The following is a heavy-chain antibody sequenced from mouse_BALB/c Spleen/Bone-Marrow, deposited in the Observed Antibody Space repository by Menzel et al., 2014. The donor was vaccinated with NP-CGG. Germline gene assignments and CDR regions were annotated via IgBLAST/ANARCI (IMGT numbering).Heavy chain of an antibody. V-gene: IGHV1S135*01. Sequence: VQLKESGPELVKPGASVKVSCKASGYSFTDYNMYWVKQSHGKSLEWIGYIDPYNDGTSYNQKFKGKATLTVDKSSSTAFMHLNSLTSEDPAVYYCARAGYGNYEAWFAYWGQGTLVTVSA. CDR2: IDPYNDGT. D-gene: IGHD2-10*02. CDR3: ARAGYGNYEAWFAY. CDR1: GYSFTDYN. J-gene: IGHJ3*01.